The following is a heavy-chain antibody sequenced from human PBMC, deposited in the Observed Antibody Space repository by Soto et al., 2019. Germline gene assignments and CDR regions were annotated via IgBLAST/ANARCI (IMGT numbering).Heavy chain of an antibody. V-gene: IGHV3-33*01. CDR1: GFTFSSYG. J-gene: IGHJ6*02. Sequence: GGSLRLSCAASGFTFSSYGMHWVRQAPGKGLEWVAVIWYDGSNKYYADSVKGRFTISRDNSKNTLYLQMNSLRAEDTAVYYCARNYDSSGYGFGVGMDVWGQGTTVTVSS. CDR3: ARNYDSSGYGFGVGMDV. D-gene: IGHD3-22*01. CDR2: IWYDGSNK.